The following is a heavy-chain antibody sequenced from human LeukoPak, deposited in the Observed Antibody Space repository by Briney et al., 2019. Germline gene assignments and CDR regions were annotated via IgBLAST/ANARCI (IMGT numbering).Heavy chain of an antibody. Sequence: GASLRLSCAASGFTFSSSWMHWVRQAPGKGLVWVSRINTDGRTTTYADSVKGRFTISRDNAKSTVYLQMNSLRPEDTALYYCAKSVGSQDYWGQGTLVTVSS. CDR2: INTDGRTT. V-gene: IGHV3-74*01. D-gene: IGHD2-15*01. CDR1: GFTFSSSW. CDR3: AKSVGSQDY. J-gene: IGHJ4*02.